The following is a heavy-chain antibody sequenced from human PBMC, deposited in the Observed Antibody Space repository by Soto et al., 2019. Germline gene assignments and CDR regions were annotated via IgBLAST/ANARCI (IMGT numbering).Heavy chain of an antibody. CDR3: ARDNGYSAYES. Sequence: XTLSLGCTVSGGSISRDEWSWIRQPAGRGLELIGRIYISGSTNYNPSRKRRVTMSVEKSKNQFSLKLSSVTAADTAVYYCARDNGYSAYESWGQGTLGTVS. V-gene: IGHV4-4*07. D-gene: IGHD5-12*01. CDR2: IYISGST. J-gene: IGHJ4*02. CDR1: GGSISRDE.